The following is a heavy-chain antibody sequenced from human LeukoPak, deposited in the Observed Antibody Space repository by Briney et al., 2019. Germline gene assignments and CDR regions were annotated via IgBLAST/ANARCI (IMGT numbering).Heavy chain of an antibody. CDR2: ISGSGGST. CDR3: ARDSSSWYSPFDY. V-gene: IGHV3-23*01. Sequence: GGSLRLSCAASGFTFSSYAMSWVRQAPGKGLEWVSAISGSGGSTYYADSVKGRFAISRDNSKNTLYLQMNSLRAEDTAVYYCARDSSSWYSPFDYWGQGTLVTVSS. CDR1: GFTFSSYA. D-gene: IGHD6-13*01. J-gene: IGHJ4*02.